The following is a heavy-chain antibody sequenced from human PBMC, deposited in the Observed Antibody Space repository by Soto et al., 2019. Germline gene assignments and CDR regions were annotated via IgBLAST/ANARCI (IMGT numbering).Heavy chain of an antibody. CDR1: VFPFSSYG. CDR3: AKDRIVAAYYYYGMDV. V-gene: IGHV3-30*18. Sequence: GGSMRLSCAASVFPFSSYGMHWVRQAPGKGLEWVAVISYDGSNKYYADSVKGRFTISRDKSKNTLYLQMNSLRTEDTAVYYCAKDRIVAAYYYYGMDVWGQGTTVTVSS. CDR2: ISYDGSNK. J-gene: IGHJ6*02. D-gene: IGHD2-21*01.